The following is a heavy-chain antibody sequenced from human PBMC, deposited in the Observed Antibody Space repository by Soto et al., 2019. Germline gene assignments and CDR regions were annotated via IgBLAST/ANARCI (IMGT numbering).Heavy chain of an antibody. CDR2: ISAYNGNT. J-gene: IGHJ5*02. Sequence: ASVKVSCKASGYTFTSYGISWVRQAPGQGLEWMGWISAYNGNTNYAQKLQGRVTMTTDTSTSTAYMELRSLRSDDTAVYYCARELRYCTNGVCLVGQNWFDPWGQGTLVTVSS. CDR1: GYTFTSYG. CDR3: ARELRYCTNGVCLVGQNWFDP. D-gene: IGHD2-8*01. V-gene: IGHV1-18*01.